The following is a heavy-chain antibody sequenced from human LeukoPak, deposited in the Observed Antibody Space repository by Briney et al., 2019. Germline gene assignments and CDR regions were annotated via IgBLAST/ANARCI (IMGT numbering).Heavy chain of an antibody. V-gene: IGHV4-34*01. Sequence: SETLSLTCAVYGGSFSGYYWSWIRQPPGKGLEWIGEINHSGSTNYNPSLKSRVTISVDTSKNQFSLRLSSVTAADTAVYYCARGSGSNWFDPWGQGTLVTVSS. CDR2: INHSGST. CDR1: GGSFSGYY. CDR3: ARGSGSNWFDP. D-gene: IGHD3-10*01. J-gene: IGHJ5*02.